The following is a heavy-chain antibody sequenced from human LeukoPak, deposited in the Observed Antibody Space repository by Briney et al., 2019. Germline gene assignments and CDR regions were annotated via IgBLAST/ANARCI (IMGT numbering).Heavy chain of an antibody. CDR1: GDSISTSNSY. CDR2: IYYSGNT. CDR3: ARDHGDYENWFDP. Sequence: SETLSLTCTVSGDSISTSNSYWGWIRQPPWKGLEWIGSIYYSGNTYYNASLKSRVTISVDTSKNQFSLKFTSVTAADTAVYYCARDHGDYENWFDPWGQGTLVTVSS. D-gene: IGHD4-17*01. J-gene: IGHJ5*02. V-gene: IGHV4-39*02.